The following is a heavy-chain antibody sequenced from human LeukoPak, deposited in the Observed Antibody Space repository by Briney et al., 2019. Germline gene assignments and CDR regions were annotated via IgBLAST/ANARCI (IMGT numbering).Heavy chain of an antibody. CDR1: GYTFTSYD. CDR2: MNPNSGNT. Sequence: ASVKVSCKASGYTFTSYDINWVRQATGQGLEWMGWMNPNSGNTGYAQKFQGRVTMTRNTSISTAYMELSSLRSEDTAVYYRARGQSSGWYKDCDYWGQGTLVTVSS. D-gene: IGHD6-19*01. J-gene: IGHJ4*02. CDR3: ARGQSSGWYKDCDY. V-gene: IGHV1-8*01.